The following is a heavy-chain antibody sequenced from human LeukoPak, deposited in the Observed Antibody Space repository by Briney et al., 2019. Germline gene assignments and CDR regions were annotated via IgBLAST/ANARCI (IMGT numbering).Heavy chain of an antibody. D-gene: IGHD6-19*01. CDR2: INPNSGGT. Sequence: GSVTLSCTASGYTFTGYYMHWVRQAPGQGLEWMGWINPNSGGTNYAQTFQGRVTMTRDTSISTAYMELSRLRAEDTAVYYCARVGYSSGWYDYWGQGTLVTVSS. CDR1: GYTFTGYY. V-gene: IGHV1-2*02. J-gene: IGHJ4*02. CDR3: ARVGYSSGWYDY.